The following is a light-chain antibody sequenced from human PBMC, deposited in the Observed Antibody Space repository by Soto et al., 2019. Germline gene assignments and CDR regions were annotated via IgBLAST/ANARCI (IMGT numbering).Light chain of an antibody. Sequence: EIVMTQSPATLSVSPGERATLSCRASQSVSNNLACYQQKPGQAPRLLIYGASTRATGIPARFSGSGSGPEFTLTISSLQSEDFAVYYCQHYNNWPPWTFGRGTKVEIK. J-gene: IGKJ1*01. CDR3: QHYNNWPPWT. CDR2: GAS. V-gene: IGKV3-15*01. CDR1: QSVSNN.